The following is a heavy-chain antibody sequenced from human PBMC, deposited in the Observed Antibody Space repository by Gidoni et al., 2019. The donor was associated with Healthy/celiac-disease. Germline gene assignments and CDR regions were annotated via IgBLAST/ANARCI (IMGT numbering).Heavy chain of an antibody. Sequence: EVQLVESGGGLVQPGGSLRRSCAASGFTFSSYAMRWVRQAPGKGLEWVSAISGSGGSTYYADSVKGRFTISRDNSKNTLYLQMNSLRAEDTAVYYCAKDRSLWSIPYYFDYWGQGTLVTVSS. D-gene: IGHD3-3*01. CDR1: GFTFSSYA. J-gene: IGHJ4*02. V-gene: IGHV3-23*04. CDR2: ISGSGGST. CDR3: AKDRSLWSIPYYFDY.